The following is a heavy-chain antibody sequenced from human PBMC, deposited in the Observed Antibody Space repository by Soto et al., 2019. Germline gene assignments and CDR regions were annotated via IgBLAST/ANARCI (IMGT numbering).Heavy chain of an antibody. CDR1: GYTFTSYG. J-gene: IGHJ4*02. D-gene: IGHD1-1*01. CDR3: ARGRYGDY. CDR2: ISAHNGNT. V-gene: IGHV1-18*01. Sequence: QVHLVQSGAEVKKPGASVKVSCKCSGYTFTSYGITWVRQAPGQGLEWMGWISAHNGNTDYAQKVQGRVTVTRDTSTSTAYMELRSLISDDTAVYYCARGRYGDYWGQGALVTVSS.